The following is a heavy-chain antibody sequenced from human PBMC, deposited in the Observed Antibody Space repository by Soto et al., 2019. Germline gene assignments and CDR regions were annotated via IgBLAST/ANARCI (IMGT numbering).Heavy chain of an antibody. CDR2: ISNSGST. CDR1: VGAISSYY. D-gene: IGHD1-26*01. J-gene: IGHJ4*02. Sequence: SETLSLTCTVSVGAISSYYWSWIRQPPGKGLEWILYISNSGSTKNPSLKSRVTISADTSKNQFSRKLNSVTAADPAVYYCARHSGSYDFDYWGQGTLVTVSS. V-gene: IGHV4-59*01. CDR3: ARHSGSYDFDY.